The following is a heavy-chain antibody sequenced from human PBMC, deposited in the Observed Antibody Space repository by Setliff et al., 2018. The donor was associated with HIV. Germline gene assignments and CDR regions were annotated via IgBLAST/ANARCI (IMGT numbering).Heavy chain of an antibody. CDR1: GDSISSGASY. Sequence: SETLSLTCSVSGDSISSGASYWSWIRQPAGKGLGWIGRIYISGSTNYSPSLKSRVSMSVDTSKNQFSLKLNSVTAADTAVYYCARDRSYYDSGGYYYAGWFDPWGQGTLVTVS. J-gene: IGHJ5*02. D-gene: IGHD3-22*01. CDR3: ARDRSYYDSGGYYYAGWFDP. V-gene: IGHV4-61*02. CDR2: IYISGST.